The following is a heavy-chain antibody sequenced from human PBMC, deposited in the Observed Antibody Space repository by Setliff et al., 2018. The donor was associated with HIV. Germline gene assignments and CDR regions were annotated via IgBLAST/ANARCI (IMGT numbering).Heavy chain of an antibody. CDR3: AAASSWDPLLDY. CDR1: GGSFSGYY. J-gene: IGHJ4*02. D-gene: IGHD6-13*01. Sequence: SETLSLTCAVYGGSFSGYYWSWIRQPPGKGLEWIGEINHSGSTNYNPSLKSRVTRSGDTSMDQFSLKLNSVTAADTAVYYCAAASSWDPLLDYWGQGTRGTVS. CDR2: INHSGST. V-gene: IGHV4-34*01.